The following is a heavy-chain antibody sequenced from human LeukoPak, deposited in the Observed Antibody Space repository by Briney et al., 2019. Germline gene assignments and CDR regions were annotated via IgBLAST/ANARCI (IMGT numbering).Heavy chain of an antibody. Sequence: SETLSLTCAVYGGSFSGYYWSWIRQPPGKGLEWIGEINHSGSTNYNPPLKSRVTISVDTSKNQFSLKLSSVTAADTAVYYCARGLNWSHDAFDIWGQGTMVTVSS. J-gene: IGHJ3*02. CDR2: INHSGST. CDR1: GGSFSGYY. CDR3: ARGLNWSHDAFDI. V-gene: IGHV4-34*01. D-gene: IGHD1-1*01.